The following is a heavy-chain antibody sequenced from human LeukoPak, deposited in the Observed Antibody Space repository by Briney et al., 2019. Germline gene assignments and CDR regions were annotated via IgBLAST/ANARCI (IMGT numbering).Heavy chain of an antibody. CDR2: IYTSVST. J-gene: IGHJ3*02. CDR1: GGSISSYY. V-gene: IGHV4-4*07. D-gene: IGHD3-9*01. CDR3: ARALVPYYDILTGYYKHPIDAFDI. Sequence: TSETLSLTCTVSGGSISSYYWSWIRQPAGKGLEWIGRIYTSVSTNYNPSLKSRVTMSVDTSKNQFSLKLSSVTAADTAVYYCARALVPYYDILTGYYKHPIDAFDIWDQGTKVTVSS.